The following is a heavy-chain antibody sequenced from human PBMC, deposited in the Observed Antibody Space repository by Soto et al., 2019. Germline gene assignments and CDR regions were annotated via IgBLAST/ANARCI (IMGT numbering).Heavy chain of an antibody. V-gene: IGHV1-46*03. CDR2: INPSGGST. D-gene: IGHD5-12*01. J-gene: IGHJ4*02. CDR3: ARDPENSGYDYNYFDY. CDR1: GYTFTSYY. Sequence: ASVKVSCKASGYTFTSYYMHWVRQAPGQGLEWMGIINPSGGSTSYAQKFQGRVTMTRDTSTSTVYMELSSLRSEDTAVYYCARDPENSGYDYNYFDYWGQGTLVTVSS.